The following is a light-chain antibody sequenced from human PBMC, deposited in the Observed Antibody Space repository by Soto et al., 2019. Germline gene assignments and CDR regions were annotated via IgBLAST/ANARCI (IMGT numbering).Light chain of an antibody. CDR2: GAS. V-gene: IGKV3-20*01. J-gene: IGKJ1*01. CDR3: QQYGSSSWT. CDR1: QTISTN. Sequence: EIVLTQSPGTLSLSPGERVTLSCRASQTISTNLAWYQQKPGQAPRVLIYGASTRATGIPARFSGSGSGTDFTLTISRLEPEDFAVYYCQQYGSSSWTFGQGTKVDIK.